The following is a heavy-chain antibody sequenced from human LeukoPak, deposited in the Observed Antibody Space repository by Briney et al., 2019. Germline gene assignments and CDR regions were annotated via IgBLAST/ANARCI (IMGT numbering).Heavy chain of an antibody. J-gene: IGHJ4*02. D-gene: IGHD2-2*01. Sequence: SVKVSCKASGGTFSSYAISWVRQAPGQGLEWMGGIIPIFGTANYAQKFQGRVTITADESTSTAYMELSSLRSEDTAVYYCARGSTYCSSISCPMINCDYWGRGTLVTVSS. CDR3: ARGSTYCSSISCPMINCDY. V-gene: IGHV1-69*01. CDR2: IIPIFGTA. CDR1: GGTFSSYA.